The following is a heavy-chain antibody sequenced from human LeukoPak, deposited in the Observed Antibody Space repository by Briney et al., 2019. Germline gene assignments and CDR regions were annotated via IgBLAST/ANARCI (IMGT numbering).Heavy chain of an antibody. CDR2: ISAYNGNT. Sequence: ASVKVSCKASGYTFTSYGISWVRQAPGQGLEWMGWISAYNGNTNYAQKLQGRVTMTTDTSTSTAYMELSSLRSEDTAVYYCARDLGQQLANYYFDYWGQGTLVTVSS. CDR1: GYTFTSYG. J-gene: IGHJ4*02. V-gene: IGHV1-18*01. CDR3: ARDLGQQLANYYFDY. D-gene: IGHD6-13*01.